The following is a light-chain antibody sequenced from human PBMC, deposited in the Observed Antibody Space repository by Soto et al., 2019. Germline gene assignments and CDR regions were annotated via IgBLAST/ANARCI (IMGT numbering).Light chain of an antibody. CDR1: QSVSSSY. V-gene: IGKV3D-20*02. CDR2: GAS. J-gene: IGKJ5*01. Sequence: EIVLTQSPGTLSLSPGERATLSCRASQSVSSSYLAWYQQKPGQAPRLLIYGASSRATGIPDRFSGSGSGTDFTLTISRLEPEDFAVYYCQQRSNWPPITFAHGTRLEIK. CDR3: QQRSNWPPIT.